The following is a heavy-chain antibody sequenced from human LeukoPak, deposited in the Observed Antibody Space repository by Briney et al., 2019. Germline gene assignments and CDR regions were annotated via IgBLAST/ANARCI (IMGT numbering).Heavy chain of an antibody. D-gene: IGHD2-21*02. J-gene: IGHJ5*02. Sequence: PSGTLSLTCAVSGGSISSSNWWSWVRQPPGKGLEWIGEIYHSGSTNYNPSLKSRVTISVDKSKNQFSLKLSSVTAADTAVYYCARQQAYCGGDCWWFDPWGQGTLVTVSS. V-gene: IGHV4-4*02. CDR3: ARQQAYCGGDCWWFDP. CDR1: GGSISSSNW. CDR2: IYHSGST.